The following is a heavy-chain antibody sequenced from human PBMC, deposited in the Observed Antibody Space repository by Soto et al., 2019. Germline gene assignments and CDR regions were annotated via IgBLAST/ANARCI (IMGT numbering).Heavy chain of an antibody. CDR1: GYTFTGHY. CDR2: INPSGGST. CDR3: ARALWRPYGFGFIGFDY. D-gene: IGHD4-17*01. V-gene: IGHV1-46*01. J-gene: IGHJ4*02. Sequence: SDKLAYQARGYTFTGHYMHWVRQAPGQGLEWMGIINPSGGSTSYAQKFQGRVTMTRDTSTSTVYMELRSLRSEDTAVYYCARALWRPYGFGFIGFDYWGQGTLVT.